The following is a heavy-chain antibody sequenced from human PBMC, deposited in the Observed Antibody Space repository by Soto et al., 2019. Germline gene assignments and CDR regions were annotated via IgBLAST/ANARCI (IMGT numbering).Heavy chain of an antibody. D-gene: IGHD3-22*01. CDR1: GFTFGDYA. V-gene: IGHV3-49*04. CDR3: TVYYDSSGVYYFDY. J-gene: IGHJ4*02. CDR2: IRSKAYGGTT. Sequence: GGSLRLSCTASGFTFGDYAMSWVRQAPGKGLEWVGFIRSKAYGGTTEYAASVKGRFTISRDDSKSIAYLQMNSLKTEDTAVYYCTVYYDSSGVYYFDYWGQGTLVTVSS.